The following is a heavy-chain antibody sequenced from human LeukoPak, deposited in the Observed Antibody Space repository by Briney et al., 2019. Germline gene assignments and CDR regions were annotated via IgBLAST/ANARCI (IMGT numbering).Heavy chain of an antibody. CDR3: GRSRRINASLYYYMDV. CDR1: GFNFDDYG. Sequence: GGSLRLSCAASGFNFDDYGMSWVRQAPGKGLEWVSSIRSTGDSTFYADSVKGRFTVSRDNSKNTVYLLMNSLRTEDTAVYYCGRSRRINASLYYYMDVWGKGTTVTVSS. CDR2: IRSTGDST. V-gene: IGHV3-23*01. D-gene: IGHD2-15*01. J-gene: IGHJ6*03.